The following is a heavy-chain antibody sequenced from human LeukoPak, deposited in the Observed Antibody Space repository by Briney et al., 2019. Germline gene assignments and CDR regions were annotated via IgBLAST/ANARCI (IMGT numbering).Heavy chain of an antibody. V-gene: IGHV3-23*01. CDR2: ISGGSGGST. Sequence: GGSLRLSCAASGFTFSTYAMSWVRQAPGKGLEWVSSISGGSGGSTYYADSVKGRFTISRDNSKNTLYLQMNSLRAEDTAVYYCAKFGIEGYWGQGTLVTVSS. CDR3: AKFGIEGY. D-gene: IGHD3-16*01. CDR1: GFTFSTYA. J-gene: IGHJ4*02.